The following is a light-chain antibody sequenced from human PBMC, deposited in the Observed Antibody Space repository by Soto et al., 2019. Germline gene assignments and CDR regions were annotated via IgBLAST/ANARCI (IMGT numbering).Light chain of an antibody. CDR2: AAS. CDR1: QGIRND. V-gene: IGKV1-17*01. CDR3: LQHNRYPLT. J-gene: IGKJ1*01. Sequence: DIQLTQSPSSLSASVRDRVTIICRASQGIRNDLGWYQQKPGKAPKRLFYAASSLQSGVPSGLSGSGSGQEFALTISSLQPDDFAPYCCLQHNRYPLTFGQGTKVEIK.